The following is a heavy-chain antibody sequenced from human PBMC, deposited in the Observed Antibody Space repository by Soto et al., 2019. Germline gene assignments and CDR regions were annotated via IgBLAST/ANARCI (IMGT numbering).Heavy chain of an antibody. Sequence: EVQLLESGGGLVQPGGSLRLSCAASAFAFSSYAMSWVRQAPGKGLEWVSSIRGSGETKYYADSVKGRFTISRDNSKDTLTLQMNGLRAEDTATYYCAKDGLMYYYGSGSYYNPYYFDSWGQGTLVTVSS. CDR2: IRGSGETK. CDR3: AKDGLMYYYGSGSYYNPYYFDS. V-gene: IGHV3-23*01. D-gene: IGHD3-10*01. CDR1: AFAFSSYA. J-gene: IGHJ4*02.